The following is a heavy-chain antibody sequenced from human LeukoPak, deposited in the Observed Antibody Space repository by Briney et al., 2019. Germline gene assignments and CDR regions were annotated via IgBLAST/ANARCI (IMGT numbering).Heavy chain of an antibody. J-gene: IGHJ4*02. CDR3: ATDSYHYFDY. CDR1: GFTVTSNY. D-gene: IGHD1-26*01. Sequence: PGGSLRLSCAASGFTVTSNYMSWVRQAPGKGLEWVSLIYNDGSRTYYADSVRGRFTISRDTSEGTVYLQMDSLRPEDTAVYYCATDSYHYFDYWGQGTLVTVSS. CDR2: IYNDGSRT. V-gene: IGHV3-53*01.